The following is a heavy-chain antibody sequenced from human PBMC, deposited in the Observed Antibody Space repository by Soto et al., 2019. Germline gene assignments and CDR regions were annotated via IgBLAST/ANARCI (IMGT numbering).Heavy chain of an antibody. J-gene: IGHJ5*02. CDR3: ARARVAVAGYYNWFDP. CDR2: INHSGST. V-gene: IGHV4-34*01. Sequence: PSETLSLTCAVYGESFSGYYWSWIRQPPGKGLEWIGEINHSGSTNYNPSLKSRVTISVDTSKNQFSLKLSSVTAADTAVYYCARARVAVAGYYNWFDPWGQGTLVTVSS. D-gene: IGHD6-19*01. CDR1: GESFSGYY.